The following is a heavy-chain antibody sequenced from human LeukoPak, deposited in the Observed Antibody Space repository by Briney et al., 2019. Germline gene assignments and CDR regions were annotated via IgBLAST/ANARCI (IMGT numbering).Heavy chain of an antibody. J-gene: IGHJ4*02. CDR3: ARALEPSIAVIDY. V-gene: IGHV3-30*02. D-gene: IGHD6-19*01. Sequence: PGGSLRLSCAASGFTFSSYGMHWVRQAPGKGLEWVAFIRYDGSNKYYADSVKGRFTISRDNFKNTLYLQMNSLRAEDTAVYYCARALEPSIAVIDYWGQGTLVTVSS. CDR2: IRYDGSNK. CDR1: GFTFSSYG.